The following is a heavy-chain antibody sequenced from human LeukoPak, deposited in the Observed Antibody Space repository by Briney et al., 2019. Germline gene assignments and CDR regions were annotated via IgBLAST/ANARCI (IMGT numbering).Heavy chain of an antibody. CDR2: IIPILGIA. V-gene: IGHV1-69*02. D-gene: IGHD3-22*01. CDR3: ARYYDSSGYYYGY. Sequence: SVKVSCKASGGTFSSYTISWVRQAPGQGLEWMGRIIPILGIANYAQKFQGRVTITADKSTSTAYMELSSLRSEDTAVYYCARYYDSSGYYYGYWGQGTQVTVSS. J-gene: IGHJ4*02. CDR1: GGTFSSYT.